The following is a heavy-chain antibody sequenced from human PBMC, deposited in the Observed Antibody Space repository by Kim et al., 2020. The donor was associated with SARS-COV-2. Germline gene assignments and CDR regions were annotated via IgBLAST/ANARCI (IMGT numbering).Heavy chain of an antibody. CDR2: KQDGSEG. Sequence: KQDGSEGYYVDSVKGRFTISRDNAKNSLFLQMNSLRAEDTAVYYCARAGAYYDFWSDYYSDMGRGILDFWGQGTLVTVSS. CDR3: ARAGAYYDFWSDYYSDMGRGILDF. D-gene: IGHD3-3*01. V-gene: IGHV3-7*01. J-gene: IGHJ4*02.